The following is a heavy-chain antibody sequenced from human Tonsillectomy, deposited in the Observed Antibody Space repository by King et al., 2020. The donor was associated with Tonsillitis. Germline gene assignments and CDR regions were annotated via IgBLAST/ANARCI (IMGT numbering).Heavy chain of an antibody. CDR3: AKLPHSSGWSSPFDY. CDR2: IIGSIYST. J-gene: IGHJ4*02. V-gene: IGHV3-23*04. Sequence: VQLVESGGGLVQPGGSLRLSCAASGFTFSSYAMGWVRQAPGKGLEWVSTIIGSIYSTYYPDSGKGRFTISRDNSNHTLYLQMHSLTPEDTALYYCAKLPHSSGWSSPFDYWGQGTLVTVSS. D-gene: IGHD6-19*01. CDR1: GFTFSSYA.